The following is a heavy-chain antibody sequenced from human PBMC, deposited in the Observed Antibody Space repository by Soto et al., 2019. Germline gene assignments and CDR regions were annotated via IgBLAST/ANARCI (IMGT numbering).Heavy chain of an antibody. Sequence: GGSLRLSCAASGFTFSTYAMSWVRQAPGKGLEWVSAISGSGGSTYYADSVKGRFTISRDNSKNTLYLQMNSLRAEDTAIYYCAKQGFYVLTPHWGQGTLVTVSS. V-gene: IGHV3-23*01. CDR1: GFTFSTYA. J-gene: IGHJ4*02. CDR2: ISGSGGST. D-gene: IGHD2-8*01. CDR3: AKQGFYVLTPH.